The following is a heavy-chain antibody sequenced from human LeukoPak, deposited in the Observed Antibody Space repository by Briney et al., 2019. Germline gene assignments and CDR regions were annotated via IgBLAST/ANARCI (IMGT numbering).Heavy chain of an antibody. J-gene: IGHJ4*02. CDR1: GFTFSTYE. CDR3: ARGRSTGYPYYFEY. CDR2: ISGSGTTI. V-gene: IGHV3-48*03. D-gene: IGHD5-12*01. Sequence: GGSLRLSCAASGFTFSTYEMNWVRQVPGKGLEWVSYISGSGTTIYYADSVKGRFAISRDNTKNSMYLQMNSLRAEDTAVYYCARGRSTGYPYYFEYWGQGTLVTVSS.